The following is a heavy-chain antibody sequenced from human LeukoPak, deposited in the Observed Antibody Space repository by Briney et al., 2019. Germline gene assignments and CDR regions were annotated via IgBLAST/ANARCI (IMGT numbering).Heavy chain of an antibody. CDR1: GYTFTNFD. Sequence: ASVKVSCKASGYTFTNFDIHWVRQATGQGLEWMGWMNPNSGNTGYAQKFQGRVTMTRNTSISTAYMELSSLRSEDTAVYYCARAHYSSGWYAAPSFDYWGQGTLVTVSS. J-gene: IGHJ4*02. D-gene: IGHD6-19*01. V-gene: IGHV1-8*01. CDR2: MNPNSGNT. CDR3: ARAHYSSGWYAAPSFDY.